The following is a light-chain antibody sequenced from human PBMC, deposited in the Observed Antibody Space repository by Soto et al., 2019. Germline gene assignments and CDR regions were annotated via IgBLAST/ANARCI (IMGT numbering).Light chain of an antibody. CDR2: GAS. Sequence: EIVLTQSPGTLSLSPGERATLSCRASQSVSSSYLAWYQQKPGKAPRLLMYGASSRATGTPDRFSGSGSGTDFTLTISRLEPEDLAVYYCQQYDYLGTFGPGTKVDIK. CDR1: QSVSSSY. V-gene: IGKV3-20*01. J-gene: IGKJ3*01. CDR3: QQYDYLGT.